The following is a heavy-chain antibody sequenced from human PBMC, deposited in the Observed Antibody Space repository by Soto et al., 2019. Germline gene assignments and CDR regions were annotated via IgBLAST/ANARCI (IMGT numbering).Heavy chain of an antibody. CDR1: GFTFSSYE. V-gene: IGHV3-48*03. CDR2: ISSSGSTI. D-gene: IGHD3-3*01. Sequence: GGSLRLSCAASGFTFSSYEMNWVRQAPGKGLEWVSYISSSGSTIYYADSVKGRFTISRDNAKNSLYLQMNSLRAEDTAVYYCARGMTIFGVVTPTWGQGTLVTVSS. CDR3: ARGMTIFGVVTPT. J-gene: IGHJ4*02.